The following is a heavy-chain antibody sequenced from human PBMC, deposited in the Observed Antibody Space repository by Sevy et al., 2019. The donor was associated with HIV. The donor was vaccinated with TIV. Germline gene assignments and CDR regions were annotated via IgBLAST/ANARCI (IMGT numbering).Heavy chain of an antibody. CDR3: ARDPRNYYGSGGDY. J-gene: IGHJ4*02. V-gene: IGHV3-21*01. Sequence: GGSLRLSCAASGFTFSSYSMNWVRQAPGKGLEWVSSISSSSNYIYYADSVKGRFTISRDNAKNSLYLQMNSLRAEDTAVYYCARDPRNYYGSGGDYWGRGTLVTVSS. D-gene: IGHD3-10*01. CDR1: GFTFSSYS. CDR2: ISSSSNYI.